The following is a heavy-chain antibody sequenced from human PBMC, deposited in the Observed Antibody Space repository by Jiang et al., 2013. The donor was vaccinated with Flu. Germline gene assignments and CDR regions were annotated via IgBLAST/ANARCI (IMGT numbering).Heavy chain of an antibody. J-gene: IGHJ4*02. V-gene: IGHV1-8*01. Sequence: SGAEVKKPGASVKVSCKASGYSFTSFNINWVRQATGQGLEWMGWMNPNTGKTVYAERFQGRVTMTRDTSGNTAYMEVISLTSEDTAMYYCARDNGAYARWVAHWGQGTLVTVSS. D-gene: IGHD4-17*01. CDR2: MNPNTGKT. CDR3: ARDNGAYARWVAH. CDR1: GYSFTSFN.